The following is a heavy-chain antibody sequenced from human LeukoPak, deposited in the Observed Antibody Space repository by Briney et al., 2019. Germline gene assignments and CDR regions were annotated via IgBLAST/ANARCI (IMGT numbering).Heavy chain of an antibody. CDR3: ARGGRDYYDSSGYGFDAFDI. CDR2: ISSSSSYI. V-gene: IGHV3-21*01. D-gene: IGHD3-22*01. Sequence: GGSLRLSCAASGFTFSSYSMNWVRQAPGKGLEWVSSISSSSSYIYYADSVKGRFTISRDNSKNTLYLQMNSLRAEDTAVYYCARGGRDYYDSSGYGFDAFDIWGQGTMVTVSS. J-gene: IGHJ3*02. CDR1: GFTFSSYS.